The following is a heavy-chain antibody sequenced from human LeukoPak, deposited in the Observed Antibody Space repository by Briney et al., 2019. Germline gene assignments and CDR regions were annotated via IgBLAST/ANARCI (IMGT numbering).Heavy chain of an antibody. J-gene: IGHJ3*02. CDR2: IYTSGST. D-gene: IGHD5-18*01. CDR3: ARDQGDTILDAFDI. V-gene: IGHV4-4*07. Sequence: SETLSLTCIVSGGSISSYYWSRIRQPAGKGLEWIGRIYTSGSTNYNPSLKSRVTMSVDTSKNQFSLKLSSVTAADTAVYYCARDQGDTILDAFDIWGQGTMVTVSS. CDR1: GGSISSYY.